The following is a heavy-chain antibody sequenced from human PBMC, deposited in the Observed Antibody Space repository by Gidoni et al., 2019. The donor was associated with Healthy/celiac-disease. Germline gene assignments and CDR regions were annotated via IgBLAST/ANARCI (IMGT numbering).Heavy chain of an antibody. CDR2: ISSSSSYI. D-gene: IGHD6-19*01. V-gene: IGHV3-21*01. CDR3: ARDPPGIAVAGTFDY. CDR1: GFTFSSYS. J-gene: IGHJ4*02. Sequence: EVQLVESGGGLVKPGGSLRLSCAASGFTFSSYSMNWVRQAPGKGLEWVSSISSSSSYIYYADSVKGRFTISRDNAKNSMDLQMNSLRAEDTAVYYCARDPPGIAVAGTFDYWGQGTLVTVSS.